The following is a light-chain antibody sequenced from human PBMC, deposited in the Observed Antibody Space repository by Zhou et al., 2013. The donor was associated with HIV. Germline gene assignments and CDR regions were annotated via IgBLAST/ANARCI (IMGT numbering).Light chain of an antibody. CDR3: QHYNSYSGT. CDR1: QPIRND. V-gene: IGKV1-17*01. J-gene: IGKJ1*01. Sequence: DIQMTQSPSSLSASVGDRVTITCRSSQPIRNDLGWFQHKPGEGPRRLIYAASTLQSGVPSRFSGSGSGTEFTLTISSLQPDDFATYYCQHYNSYSGTFGQGTKVEIK. CDR2: AAS.